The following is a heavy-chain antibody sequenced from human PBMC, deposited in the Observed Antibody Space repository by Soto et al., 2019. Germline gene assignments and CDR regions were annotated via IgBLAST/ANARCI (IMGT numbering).Heavy chain of an antibody. J-gene: IGHJ4*02. CDR1: GFTFSSYG. Sequence: GGSLRLSCAASGFTFSSYGMHWVRQAPGKGLEWVAVIWYDGSNKYYADSVKGRFTISRDNSKNTLYLQMNSLRAEDTAVYYCAREPDGGYSYGYIGYWGQGTLVTVSS. CDR2: IWYDGSNK. CDR3: AREPDGGYSYGYIGY. D-gene: IGHD5-18*01. V-gene: IGHV3-33*01.